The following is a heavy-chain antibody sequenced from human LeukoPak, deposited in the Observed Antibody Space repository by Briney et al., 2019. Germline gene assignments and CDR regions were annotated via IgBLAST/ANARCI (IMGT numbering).Heavy chain of an antibody. V-gene: IGHV4-30-2*01. Sequence: SQTLSLTCAVSGGSISSGGYSWSWIRQPPGKGLEWIGYIYHSGSTYYNPSLKSRVTISVDRSKNQFSLKLSSVTAADTAVYSCARAQWLRRVYYSDYWGQGTLVTASS. CDR1: GGSISSGGYS. D-gene: IGHD5-12*01. CDR3: ARAQWLRRVYYSDY. J-gene: IGHJ4*02. CDR2: IYHSGST.